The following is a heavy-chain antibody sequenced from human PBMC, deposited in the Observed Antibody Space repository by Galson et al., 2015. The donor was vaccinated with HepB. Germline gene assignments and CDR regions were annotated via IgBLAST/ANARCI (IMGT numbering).Heavy chain of an antibody. J-gene: IGHJ3*02. Sequence: SVKVSCKASGGTFSSYAISWVRQAPGQGLEWMGGIIPIFGTANYAQKFQGRVTITADESTSTAYMELSSLRSEDTAVYYCARDLPLASSGYYSGGAFDIWGQGTMVTVSS. CDR2: IIPIFGTA. V-gene: IGHV1-69*13. CDR3: ARDLPLASSGYYSGGAFDI. D-gene: IGHD3-22*01. CDR1: GGTFSSYA.